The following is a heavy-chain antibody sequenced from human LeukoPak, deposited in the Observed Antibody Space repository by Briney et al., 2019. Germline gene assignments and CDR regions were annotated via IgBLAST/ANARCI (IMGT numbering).Heavy chain of an antibody. CDR1: GFTFSSYA. Sequence: GGSLRLSCAASGFTFSSYAMSWVRQAPGKGLEWVSAISGSGGGTFYAHSVKGRFTISRDNSKNTLYLQMNSLGAEDTVVYYCGCGYYSGSGSYYYDYWGQGTLVTVSS. CDR3: GCGYYSGSGSYYYDY. CDR2: ISGSGGGT. D-gene: IGHD3-10*01. V-gene: IGHV3-23*01. J-gene: IGHJ4*02.